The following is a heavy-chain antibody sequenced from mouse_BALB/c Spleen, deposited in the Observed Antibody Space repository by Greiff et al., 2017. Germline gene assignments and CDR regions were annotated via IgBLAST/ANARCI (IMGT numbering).Heavy chain of an antibody. CDR1: GFSLTSYG. CDR2: IWAGGST. D-gene: IGHD2-14*01. CDR3: ARDKDYRYPYAMDY. J-gene: IGHJ4*01. Sequence: VKVVESGPGLVAPSQSLSITCTVSGFSLTSYGVHWVRQPPGKGLEWLGVIWAGGSTNYNSALMSRLSISKDNSKSQVFLKMNSLQTDDTAMYYCARDKDYRYPYAMDYWGQGTSVTVSS. V-gene: IGHV2-9*02.